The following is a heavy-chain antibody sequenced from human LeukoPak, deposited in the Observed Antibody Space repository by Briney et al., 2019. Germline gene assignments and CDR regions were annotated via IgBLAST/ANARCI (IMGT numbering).Heavy chain of an antibody. J-gene: IGHJ5*02. CDR2: IYSSGST. CDR3: ARDHCSGGSCYPGWFDP. V-gene: IGHV4-59*01. CDR1: GGSISIGD. Sequence: LVTRSLTCAVSGGSISIGDWNCIRLTPGKGREWIGYIYSSGSTIYNPSLTSRVTISIDTSRNQFSLRLSSVTAADTAVYYCARDHCSGGSCYPGWFDPWGQGTLVTVSS. D-gene: IGHD2-15*01.